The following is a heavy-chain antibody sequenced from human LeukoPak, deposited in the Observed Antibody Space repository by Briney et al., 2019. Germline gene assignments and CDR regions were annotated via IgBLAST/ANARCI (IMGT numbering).Heavy chain of an antibody. V-gene: IGHV1-2*06. CDR1: GYTFTGYY. CDR2: INPNSGGT. Sequence: ASVKVSCKASGYTFTGYYMHWVRQAPGQGLEWMGRINPNSGGTNYAQKFQGRVTMTRNTSISTAYMELSRLRSDDTAVYYCARAEPKSYNWNYGDYWGQGTLVTVSS. CDR3: ARAEPKSYNWNYGDY. D-gene: IGHD1-20*01. J-gene: IGHJ4*02.